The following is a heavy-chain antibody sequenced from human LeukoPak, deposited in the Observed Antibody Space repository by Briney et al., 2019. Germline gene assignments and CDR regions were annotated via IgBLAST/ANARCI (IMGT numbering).Heavy chain of an antibody. CDR2: INAGNGNT. V-gene: IGHV1-3*01. D-gene: IGHD3-10*01. CDR3: ARDRGVTMVRGVIVSFDY. CDR1: GGTFSSYA. J-gene: IGHJ4*02. Sequence: ASVKVSCKASGGTFSSYAISWVRQAPGQGLEWMGWINAGNGNTKYSQKFQGRVTITRDTSASIAYMKLSSLRSEDTAVYYCARDRGVTMVRGVIVSFDYWGQGTLVTVSS.